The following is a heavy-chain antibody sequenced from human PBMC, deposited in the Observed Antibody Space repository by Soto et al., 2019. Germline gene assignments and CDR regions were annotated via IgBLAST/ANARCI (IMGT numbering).Heavy chain of an antibody. CDR3: AKTTEAVAGTVYGY. J-gene: IGHJ4*02. CDR1: GFTFSNYA. CDR2: IGGGGGST. Sequence: GGSLRLSCAASGFTFSNYAMGWVRQAPGKGLEWVSAIGGGGGSTYYADSVKGRFTISRDNSKNTLYLQMNSLRAEDTAVYYCAKTTEAVAGTVYGYWGQGALVTVSS. D-gene: IGHD6-19*01. V-gene: IGHV3-23*01.